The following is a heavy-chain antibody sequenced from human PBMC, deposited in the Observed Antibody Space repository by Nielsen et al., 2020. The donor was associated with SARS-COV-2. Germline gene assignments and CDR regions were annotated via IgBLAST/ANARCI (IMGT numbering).Heavy chain of an antibody. V-gene: IGHV2-26*01. D-gene: IGHD6-13*01. CDR3: ARINVAAAGTSEDV. Sequence: SGPTLVKPTETLTLTCTVSGFSLNNLQMGVSWIRQPPGKALEWLANIFSNDEKSYSPSLKTRLTISQDTSKSQVVLTVTNMDPVDTATYYCARINVAAAGTSEDVWGKGTTVTVSS. J-gene: IGHJ6*04. CDR1: GFSLNNLQMG. CDR2: IFSNDEK.